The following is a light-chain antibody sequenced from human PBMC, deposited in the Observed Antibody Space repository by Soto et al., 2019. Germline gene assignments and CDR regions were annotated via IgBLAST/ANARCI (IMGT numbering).Light chain of an antibody. CDR3: PQYGSSPLT. J-gene: IGKJ4*01. Sequence: IVLTQSPDTLSVSPGEVATLSCLASQSVTSNLAWYQQKRGQAPRLLIYAASTRATGVPARFSGSGSGTDFTLTISRLEPEDFAVYYCPQYGSSPLTFGGGTKVDVK. CDR2: AAS. V-gene: IGKV3-20*01. CDR1: QSVTSN.